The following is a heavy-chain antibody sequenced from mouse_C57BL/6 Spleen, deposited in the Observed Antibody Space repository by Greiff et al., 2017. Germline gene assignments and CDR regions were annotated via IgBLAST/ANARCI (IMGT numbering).Heavy chain of an antibody. J-gene: IGHJ2*01. Sequence: QVQLQQPGAELVMPGASVKLSCKASGYTFTSYWMHWVKQRPGQGLEWIGEIDPSDSYTNYNQKFKGKSTLTVDKSSSTAYMPLSSLTSEDSAVYYCARWGLGRNYFDYWGQGTTLTVSS. CDR2: IDPSDSYT. CDR1: GYTFTSYW. D-gene: IGHD4-1*01. V-gene: IGHV1-69*01. CDR3: ARWGLGRNYFDY.